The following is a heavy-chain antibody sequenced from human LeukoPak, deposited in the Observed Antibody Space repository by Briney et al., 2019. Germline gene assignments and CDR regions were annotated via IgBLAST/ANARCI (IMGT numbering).Heavy chain of an antibody. CDR1: GYTFTCYY. D-gene: IGHD3-22*01. J-gene: IGHJ4*02. CDR2: INPNSGGT. V-gene: IGHV1-2*02. Sequence: ASVTVSCKSSGYTFTCYYIHWVRRAPGQGLEWMGWINPNSGGTNYAQKFQGRVTMTRDTSISTAYMELSRLRSDDTAVYHCARVPHDSSGYYAPFDYWGQGTLVTVSS. CDR3: ARVPHDSSGYYAPFDY.